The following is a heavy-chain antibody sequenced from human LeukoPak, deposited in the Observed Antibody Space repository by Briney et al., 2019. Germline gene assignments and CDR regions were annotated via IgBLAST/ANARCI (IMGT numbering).Heavy chain of an antibody. CDR2: IKEDGSER. V-gene: IGHV3-7*01. CDR3: ARQSLPRYYYYYTDV. J-gene: IGHJ6*03. D-gene: IGHD3-9*01. Sequence: GGSLSLSCAASGFTFSSYWMSWVRQAPGKGLEWVANIKEDGSERYYVASVEGRFTISRDNAKNSVYVQMSSLKTEDTAVYYCARQSLPRYYYYYTDVWGKGTTVTVSS. CDR1: GFTFSSYW.